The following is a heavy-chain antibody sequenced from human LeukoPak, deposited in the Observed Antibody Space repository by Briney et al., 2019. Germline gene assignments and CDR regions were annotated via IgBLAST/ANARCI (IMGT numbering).Heavy chain of an antibody. CDR3: AVLGSSGSPTR. CDR2: INPSGGST. D-gene: IGHD3-22*01. Sequence: ASVKVSCKASGYTFTSYYMHWVRQAPGQGLEWMGIINPSGGSTSYAQKFQGRVTMTRDMSTSTVYMELSSLRSEDTAMYYCAVLGSSGSPTRWGQGTLVTVSS. CDR1: GYTFTSYY. V-gene: IGHV1-46*01. J-gene: IGHJ4*02.